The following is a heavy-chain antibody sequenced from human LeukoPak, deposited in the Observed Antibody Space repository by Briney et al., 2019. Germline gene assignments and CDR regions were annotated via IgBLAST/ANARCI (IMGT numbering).Heavy chain of an antibody. D-gene: IGHD3-10*01. CDR1: GFTLSSYE. CDR3: ARGFRFYNY. J-gene: IGHJ4*02. V-gene: IGHV3-48*03. Sequence: GGSLRLSCVASGFTLSSYEMNWVRQAPGKGLEWVSYISSSGSTPDYAGSVKGQFTISRDNAKNSLYLQMNSLRAEDTAVYYCARGFRFYNYWGQGSLVIVSS. CDR2: ISSSGSTP.